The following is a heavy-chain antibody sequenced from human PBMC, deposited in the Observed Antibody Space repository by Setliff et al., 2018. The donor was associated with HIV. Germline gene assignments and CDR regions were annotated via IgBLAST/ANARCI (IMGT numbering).Heavy chain of an antibody. CDR3: ALRSPGGPRDSTWGSHRYDAFDT. D-gene: IGHD3-16*02. CDR1: GYSNSGNLA. CDR2: IYHSGLT. Sequence: SETLSLTCIVTGYSNSGNLAWAWIRQPPGKGLEWIGNIYHSGLTRYNPSFKSRVTMSLDMSTNQFSLKMASMTAADSAIYYCALRSPGGPRDSTWGSHRYDAFDTWGQGTAVTVSS. J-gene: IGHJ3*02. V-gene: IGHV4-38-2*02.